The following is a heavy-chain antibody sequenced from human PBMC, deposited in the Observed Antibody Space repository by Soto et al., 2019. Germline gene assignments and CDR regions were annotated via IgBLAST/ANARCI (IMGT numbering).Heavy chain of an antibody. V-gene: IGHV3-66*01. CDR3: ARDLDYGDYGDFYYMDV. J-gene: IGHJ6*03. CDR1: GFTVSSNY. CDR2: IYSGGST. Sequence: GGSLRLSCAASGFTVSSNYMSWVRQAPGKGLEWVSVIYSGGSTYYADSVKGRFTISRDNSKNTLYLQMNSLRAEDTAVYYCARDLDYGDYGDFYYMDVWGKGTTVTVSS. D-gene: IGHD4-17*01.